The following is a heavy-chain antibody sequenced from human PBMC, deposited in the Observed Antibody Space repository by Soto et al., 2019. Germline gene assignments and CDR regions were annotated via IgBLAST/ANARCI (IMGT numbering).Heavy chain of an antibody. D-gene: IGHD4-17*01. CDR1: GFTFSSYS. CDR2: ISSSSSTI. CDR3: ARGMTTTDFDY. Sequence: PGGSLILSCAASGFTFSSYSMNWVRQAPGKGLEWVSYISSSSSTIYYADSVKGRFTISRDNAKNSLYLQMNSLRAEDTAVYYCARGMTTTDFDYWGQGTLVTVSS. J-gene: IGHJ4*02. V-gene: IGHV3-48*01.